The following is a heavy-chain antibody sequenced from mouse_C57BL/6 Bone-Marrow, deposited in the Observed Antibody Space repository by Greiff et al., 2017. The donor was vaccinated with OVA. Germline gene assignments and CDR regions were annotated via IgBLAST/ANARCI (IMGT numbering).Heavy chain of an antibody. CDR3: ARHRGTTGLYAMDY. V-gene: IGHV2-6-1*01. Sequence: QVQLQQSGPGLVAPSQSLSITCTVSGFSLTSYGVHWVRQPPGKGLEWLVVIWSDGSTTYNSALKSRLSIRKDNSKSQVFLKMNSLQTDDTAMYYCARHRGTTGLYAMDYWGQGTSVTVSS. CDR1: GFSLTSYG. J-gene: IGHJ4*01. D-gene: IGHD1-1*01. CDR2: IWSDGST.